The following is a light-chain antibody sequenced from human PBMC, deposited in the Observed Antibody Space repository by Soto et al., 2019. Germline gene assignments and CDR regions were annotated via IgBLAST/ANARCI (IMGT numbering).Light chain of an antibody. J-gene: IGKJ4*01. CDR1: QGIGND. CDR3: LQHNSYPPT. CDR2: KAS. V-gene: IGKV1-17*01. Sequence: DIQMTQSPSSLSTSVGDRVTITCRASQGIGNDLGWYQQEPGKAPKRLIYKASSLQSGVPSRFSGSGSGTEFTLTISSLQPEDSATYYCLQHNSYPPTFGGGTKVEIK.